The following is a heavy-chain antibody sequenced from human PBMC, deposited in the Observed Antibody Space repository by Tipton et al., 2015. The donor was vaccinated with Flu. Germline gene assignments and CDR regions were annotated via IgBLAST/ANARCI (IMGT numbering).Heavy chain of an antibody. V-gene: IGHV4-39*01. CDR3: ARLSYYDVDLKNFYFDY. CDR1: SGSIRSTNYF. Sequence: TLSLTCTVSSGSIRSTNYFCAWIRQPPGKRLELIGSIYPSGTTYYNPSLKSPVTISADTSKSQFSLMLRSVTAADTAVYYRARLSYYDVDLKNFYFDYWGQGALVTVSS. D-gene: IGHD3-10*02. CDR2: IYPSGTT. J-gene: IGHJ4*02.